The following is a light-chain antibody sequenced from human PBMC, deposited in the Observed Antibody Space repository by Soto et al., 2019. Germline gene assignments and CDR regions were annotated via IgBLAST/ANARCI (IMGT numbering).Light chain of an antibody. Sequence: SYELTQPPSVSVSPGQTASITCSGDNLGDKYACWYQQKPGQSPVLVIYQDSKRPSGIPERFSGSNSGNTATLTISGTQAXXXXXXXXXXXXSSTYVVFGVGTKLXVL. V-gene: IGLV3-1*01. CDR3: XXXXSSTYVV. J-gene: IGLJ2*01. CDR2: QDS. CDR1: NLGDKY.